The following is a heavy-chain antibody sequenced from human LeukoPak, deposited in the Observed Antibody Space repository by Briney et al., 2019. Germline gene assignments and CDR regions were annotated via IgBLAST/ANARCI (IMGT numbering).Heavy chain of an antibody. CDR2: ISYDGSNK. V-gene: IGHV3-30*04. CDR1: GFTFNTYA. Sequence: GGSLRLSCAASGFTFNTYAMEWVRQAPGKGLEWVAVISYDGSNKYYADSVKGRFSISRDNSKDTSYLQMNSLRAEDTAVYYCAKDRLASGSSWTFDSWGQGTLVTVSS. CDR3: AKDRLASGSSWTFDS. D-gene: IGHD6-13*01. J-gene: IGHJ4*02.